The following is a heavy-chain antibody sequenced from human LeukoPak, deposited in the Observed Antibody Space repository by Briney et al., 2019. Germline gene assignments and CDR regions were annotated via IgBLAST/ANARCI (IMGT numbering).Heavy chain of an antibody. Sequence: ASVKVSCKASGYTFTSYGISWVRQAPGQGLEWMGWISAYNGNTNYAQKLQGRVTVTTDTSTSTAYMELRSLRSDDTAVYYCARDLTEYSSSSDNWFDPWGQGTLVTVSS. CDR3: ARDLTEYSSSSDNWFDP. D-gene: IGHD6-6*01. CDR1: GYTFTSYG. J-gene: IGHJ5*02. CDR2: ISAYNGNT. V-gene: IGHV1-18*01.